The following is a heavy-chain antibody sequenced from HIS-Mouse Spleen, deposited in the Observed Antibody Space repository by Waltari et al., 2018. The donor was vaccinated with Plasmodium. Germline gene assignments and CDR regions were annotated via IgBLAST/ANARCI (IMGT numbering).Heavy chain of an antibody. J-gene: IGHJ4*02. V-gene: IGHV3-30*18. CDR3: AKDRRSSSWYVDY. D-gene: IGHD6-13*01. CDR1: GFTFSSYG. Sequence: QVQLVESGGGVVQPGRSLRLSCAASGFTFSSYGMHWVRQAPGKGRECVAVISYDGSNKYYADSVKGRLTISRDNSKNTLYLQMNSLRAEDTAVYYCAKDRRSSSWYVDYWGQGTLVTVSS. CDR2: ISYDGSNK.